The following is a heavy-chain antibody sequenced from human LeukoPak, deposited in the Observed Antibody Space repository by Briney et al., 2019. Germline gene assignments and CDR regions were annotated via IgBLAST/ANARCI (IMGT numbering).Heavy chain of an antibody. CDR3: ARQAVIIPTGMEGPWFDP. CDR1: GVSIKNYY. J-gene: IGHJ5*02. V-gene: IGHV4-59*08. D-gene: IGHD2/OR15-2a*01. Sequence: SETLSLTCTVSGVSIKNYYWSWIRQPPGKGLGWIANIYYAGSSNYNPSLKSRVSVSIDASKNHLSLKLTSVTAADTAIYYCARQAVIIPTGMEGPWFDPWGQGTLVAVSS. CDR2: IYYAGSS.